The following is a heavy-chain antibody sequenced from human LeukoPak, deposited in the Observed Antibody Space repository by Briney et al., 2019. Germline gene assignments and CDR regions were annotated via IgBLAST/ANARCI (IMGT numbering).Heavy chain of an antibody. Sequence: GGSLRLSCATSGFTFSIYAMTWVRQAPGKGLEWVSTISGSGGSTYYADSVKGQFTISRDNSKNTLYLQMNRLRAEDTAVYYCAKESTVTPGNVNWFDTWGQGTLVTVSS. V-gene: IGHV3-23*01. CDR1: GFTFSIYA. CDR3: AKESTVTPGNVNWFDT. J-gene: IGHJ5*02. CDR2: ISGSGGST. D-gene: IGHD4-17*01.